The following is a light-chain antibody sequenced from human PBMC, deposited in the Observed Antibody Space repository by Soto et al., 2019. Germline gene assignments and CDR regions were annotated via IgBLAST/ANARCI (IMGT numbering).Light chain of an antibody. CDR1: QSVSSN. CDR3: QQYNTWPLT. J-gene: IGKJ4*01. V-gene: IGKV3-15*01. Sequence: EIVMTQSPATLSVSPGERATLSCRASQSVSSNLAWYQQKPGQAPRLLIYGVSTRATGIPVRFSGSGSGTEFTLTISSLQSEDFAVYCCQQYNTWPLTFGGGTEVEI. CDR2: GVS.